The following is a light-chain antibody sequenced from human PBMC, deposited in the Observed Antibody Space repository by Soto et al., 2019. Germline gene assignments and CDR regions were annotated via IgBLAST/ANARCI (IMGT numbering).Light chain of an antibody. Sequence: QSVLTQPPSVSAAPGQKVTISCSGSSSNIGNNYVSWYQQLPGTAPKLLIYDNNKRPSGIPVRFSGSKSGTSATLGITGLQTGDEADYYCGTWDSSLSAFYVFGTGTKVTVL. J-gene: IGLJ1*01. CDR2: DNN. CDR3: GTWDSSLSAFYV. CDR1: SSNIGNNY. V-gene: IGLV1-51*01.